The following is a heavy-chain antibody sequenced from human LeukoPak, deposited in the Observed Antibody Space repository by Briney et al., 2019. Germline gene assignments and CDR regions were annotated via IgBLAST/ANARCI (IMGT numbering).Heavy chain of an antibody. D-gene: IGHD2-15*01. J-gene: IGHJ4*01. Sequence: PSETLSLTCTISGDSITKKNYFWGWIRQPPGTGLEWIVSMSYSGKIYYNPSLKSRVTISIDTSKNQLSLKLNSVTAADTAVYHCARDRDVDDFDYWGRGTLVIVSS. CDR2: MSYSGKI. V-gene: IGHV4-39*07. CDR3: ARDRDVDDFDY. CDR1: GDSITKKNYF.